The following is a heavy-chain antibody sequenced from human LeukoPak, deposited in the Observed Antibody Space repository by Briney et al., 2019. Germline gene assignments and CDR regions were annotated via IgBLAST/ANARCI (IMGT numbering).Heavy chain of an antibody. CDR2: ISVSGAGT. J-gene: IGHJ4*02. D-gene: IGHD2-21*01. Sequence: GGSLRLSCAASGFTFSSYAMSWVRQAPGKGLEWVSGISVSGAGTYYADSVKGRFTISRDNSKDALYLQMNSLRAEDTAIFYCAKIVDNNYPRSVDSWGQGTLVTVSS. V-gene: IGHV3-23*01. CDR1: GFTFSSYA. CDR3: AKIVDNNYPRSVDS.